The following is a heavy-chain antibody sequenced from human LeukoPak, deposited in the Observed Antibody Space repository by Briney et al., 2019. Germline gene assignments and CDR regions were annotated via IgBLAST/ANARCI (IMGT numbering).Heavy chain of an antibody. CDR3: ARDGPALYYYDSSGYYSGKFDY. V-gene: IGHV4-34*01. D-gene: IGHD3-22*01. CDR2: INHSGST. CDR1: GGSFSGYY. J-gene: IGHJ4*02. Sequence: SETLSLTCAVYGGSFSGYYWSWIRQPPGKGLEWIGEINHSGSTNYNPSLKSRVTISVDTSKNQFSLKLSSVTAADTAVYYCARDGPALYYYDSSGYYSGKFDYWGQGTLVTVSS.